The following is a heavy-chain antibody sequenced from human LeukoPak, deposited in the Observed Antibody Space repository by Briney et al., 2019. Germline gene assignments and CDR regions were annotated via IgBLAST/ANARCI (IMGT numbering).Heavy chain of an antibody. Sequence: GGSLRLSCAASGFTFSRFAMHWVRQAPGKGLERVAVISYDGSDNYYTDSVKGRFTISRDNSKNTVNLQMNSLRSDDTAVYYCARDPDSSGHYYYGMDVWGQGTTVTVSS. CDR3: ARDPDSSGHYYYGMDV. D-gene: IGHD6-19*01. CDR2: ISYDGSDN. V-gene: IGHV3-30*10. J-gene: IGHJ6*02. CDR1: GFTFSRFA.